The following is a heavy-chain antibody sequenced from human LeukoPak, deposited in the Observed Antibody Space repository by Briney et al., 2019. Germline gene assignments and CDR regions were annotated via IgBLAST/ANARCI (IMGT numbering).Heavy chain of an antibody. CDR3: ARDLRRSGSYNDAFDI. Sequence: ASVKVSCKASGYTFTGYHMHWVRQAPGQGLEWMGWINPNSGGTNYAQKFQGRVTMTRDTSISTAYMELSRLRSDDTAVYYCARDLRRSGSYNDAFDIWGQGTMVTVSS. J-gene: IGHJ3*02. V-gene: IGHV1-2*02. D-gene: IGHD1-26*01. CDR2: INPNSGGT. CDR1: GYTFTGYH.